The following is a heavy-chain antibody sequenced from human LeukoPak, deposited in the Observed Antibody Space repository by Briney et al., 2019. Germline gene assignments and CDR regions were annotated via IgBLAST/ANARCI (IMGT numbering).Heavy chain of an antibody. CDR3: ARAGYTSGWYGGNYYFDY. CDR1: GGSITSGPYY. CDR2: IYYGGHT. D-gene: IGHD6-19*01. J-gene: IGHJ4*02. Sequence: PSETLSLTCTVSGGSITSGPYYWTWIRQHPGTGLEWIGYIYYGGHTYYNPSLKSRVTMSVATSKNQFSLKLSSVTAADTAVYYCARAGYTSGWYGGNYYFDYWGQGTLVGVSS. V-gene: IGHV4-31*03.